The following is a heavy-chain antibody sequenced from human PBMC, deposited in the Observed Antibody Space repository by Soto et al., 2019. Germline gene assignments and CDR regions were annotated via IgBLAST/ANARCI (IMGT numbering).Heavy chain of an antibody. Sequence: QVQLVQSGAEVKKPGSSVKVSCKASGGTFSPYTVNWVRQAPGQGLEWMGRIIPFLGVTNYAQKFQARVTLTADTSTTTAYMELSGLRFEDTAVYYCARDWERTVSTWSFGAFWGRGTLVTVSS. D-gene: IGHD1-26*01. V-gene: IGHV1-69*08. CDR2: IIPFLGVT. CDR1: GGTFSPYT. CDR3: ARDWERTVSTWSFGAF. J-gene: IGHJ4*02.